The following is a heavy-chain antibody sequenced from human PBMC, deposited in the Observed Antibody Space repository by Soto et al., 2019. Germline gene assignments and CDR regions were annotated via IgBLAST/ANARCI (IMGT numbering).Heavy chain of an antibody. CDR1: GFTFITYA. CDR3: ATSFRYFDN. CDR2: VTASGRTT. V-gene: IGHV3-23*01. D-gene: IGHD3-9*01. Sequence: GGSLRLSCAGTGFTFITYAMNWVRQAPGKGLEWVSTVTASGRTTYYSDSVEGRFTISRDNSKNTVYLEMSSLRVNDTAVYYCATSFRYFDNWGQGTRVTVSS. J-gene: IGHJ4*02.